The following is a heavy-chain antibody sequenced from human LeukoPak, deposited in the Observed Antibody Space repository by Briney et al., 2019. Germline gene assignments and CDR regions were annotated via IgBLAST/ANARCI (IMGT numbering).Heavy chain of an antibody. CDR1: GGSFSGYY. CDR2: INHSGST. CDR3: AGRHIVVVPAATLYYYYFMDV. D-gene: IGHD2-2*01. J-gene: IGHJ6*03. Sequence: PPETLSLTCAVYGGSFSGYYWSWIRQPPGKGLEWIGEINHSGSTNYNPSLKSRVTISVDTSKNQFSLKLSSVTAADTAVYYCAGRHIVVVPAATLYYYYFMDVWGKGATVTISS. V-gene: IGHV4-34*01.